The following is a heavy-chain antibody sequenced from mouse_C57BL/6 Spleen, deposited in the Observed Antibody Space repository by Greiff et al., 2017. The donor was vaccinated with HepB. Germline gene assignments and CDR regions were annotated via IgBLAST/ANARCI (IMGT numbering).Heavy chain of an antibody. Sequence: EVMLVESGGGLVQPGGSLKLSCAASGFTFSDYGMAWVRQAPRKGPEWVAFISNLAYSIYYADTVTGRFTISRENAKNTLYLEMSSLRSEDTAMYYCASPGYYGNYGFAYWGQGTLVTVSA. CDR2: ISNLAYSI. J-gene: IGHJ3*01. CDR3: ASPGYYGNYGFAY. V-gene: IGHV5-15*04. D-gene: IGHD2-1*01. CDR1: GFTFSDYG.